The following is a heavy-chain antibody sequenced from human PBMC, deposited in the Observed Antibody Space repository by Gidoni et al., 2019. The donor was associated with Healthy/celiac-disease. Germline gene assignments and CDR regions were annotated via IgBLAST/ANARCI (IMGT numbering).Heavy chain of an antibody. D-gene: IGHD3-10*01. V-gene: IGHV3-30*18. CDR2: ISYDVSNK. CDR3: AKILLWFGELSDYGMDV. J-gene: IGHJ6*02. Sequence: QVQLVESGGGVVQPGRSLRLSCAASGFTFSSYGMHWVRQAPGKGLEWVAVISYDVSNKYYADSVKGRFTISRDNSKNTLYLQMNSLRAEDTAVYYCAKILLWFGELSDYGMDVWGQGTTVTVSS. CDR1: GFTFSSYG.